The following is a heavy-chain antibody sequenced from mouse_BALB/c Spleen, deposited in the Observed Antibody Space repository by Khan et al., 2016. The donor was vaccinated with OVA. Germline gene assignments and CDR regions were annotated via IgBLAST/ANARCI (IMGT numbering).Heavy chain of an antibody. D-gene: IGHD2-1*01. V-gene: IGHV14-4*02. J-gene: IGHJ4*01. CDR3: NSIYCGNSYALDY. CDR1: DFNIKDYY. Sequence: VQLQQSGAELVRSGASVKLSCTASDFNIKDYYIHWVKQRPEQGLEWIGWIDPENGDTDYAPKFQGKGTMTADTSSNTAYLQLNSLTSEDTAVYSCNSIYCGNSYALDYWGQGTSVTVSS. CDR2: IDPENGDT.